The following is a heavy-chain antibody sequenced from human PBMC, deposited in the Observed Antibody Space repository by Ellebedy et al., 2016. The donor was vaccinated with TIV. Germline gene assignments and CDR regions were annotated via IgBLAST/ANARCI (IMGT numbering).Heavy chain of an antibody. J-gene: IGHJ4*02. CDR2: IKQDGTDK. V-gene: IGHV3-7*04. Sequence: GGSLRLXXAASGFTFNTYWMSWVRQAPGKGLEWVANIKQDGTDKYYLDSVKGRFVISRDNARKSLYLQMNSLRAEDTAVYYCVRGGGAFDYWGQGTLVIVSS. D-gene: IGHD3-16*01. CDR3: VRGGGAFDY. CDR1: GFTFNTYW.